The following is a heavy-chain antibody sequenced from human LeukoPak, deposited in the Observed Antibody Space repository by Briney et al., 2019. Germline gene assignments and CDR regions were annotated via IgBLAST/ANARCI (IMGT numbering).Heavy chain of an antibody. J-gene: IGHJ5*02. Sequence: SETLSLTCTVSGGSISSYYWSWIRQPAGKGLEWIGRIYTSGSTNYNPSLKSRVTMSVDTSKNQFSLKLSSVTAADTAVYYCARDPTLTVTTSSGWFDPWGQGTLVTVPS. CDR1: GGSISSYY. CDR2: IYTSGST. V-gene: IGHV4-4*07. D-gene: IGHD4-17*01. CDR3: ARDPTLTVTTSSGWFDP.